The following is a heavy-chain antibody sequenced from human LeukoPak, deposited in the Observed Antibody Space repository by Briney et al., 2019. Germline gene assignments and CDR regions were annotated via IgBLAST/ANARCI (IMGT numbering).Heavy chain of an antibody. Sequence: TSETLSLTCTVSGVSISSGGYYWSWIRQHPGKGLEWIGYIYYSGSTYYNPSLKSRVTISVDTSKNPFSLKLSSVTAADTAVYYCARSIVYYGMDVWGQGTTVTVSS. J-gene: IGHJ6*02. V-gene: IGHV4-31*03. CDR1: GVSISSGGYY. CDR3: ARSIVYYGMDV. D-gene: IGHD1-26*01. CDR2: IYYSGST.